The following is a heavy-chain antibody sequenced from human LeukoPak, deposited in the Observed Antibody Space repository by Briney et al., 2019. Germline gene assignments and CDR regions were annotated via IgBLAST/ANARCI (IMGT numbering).Heavy chain of an antibody. CDR3: VRQYCRTSSCYGYFEY. CDR1: GFTLSDYY. J-gene: IGHJ4*02. CDR2: ISTSSTYA. Sequence: GGSLRLSCAASGFTLSDYYMTWIRQAPGQGLELVSDISTSSTYAKYADSVKGRFTISRDNRKNSLYLQMNSLRAEDTAVYYCVRQYCRTSSCYGYFEYWGQGTLVTVSS. V-gene: IGHV3-11*03. D-gene: IGHD2-2*01.